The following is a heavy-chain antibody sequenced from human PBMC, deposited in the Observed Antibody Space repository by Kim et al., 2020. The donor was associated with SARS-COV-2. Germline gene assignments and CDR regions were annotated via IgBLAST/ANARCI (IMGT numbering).Heavy chain of an antibody. Sequence: RGSLRLSCAASGFTVSSNHMSWVRQAPGKGLEWVSVIYSGGSTYYADSVKGRFTISRHNSKNTLYLQMNSLRAEDTAVYYCARVQIHSFHFDYWGQGTLVTVSS. CDR2: IYSGGST. J-gene: IGHJ4*02. CDR3: ARVQIHSFHFDY. V-gene: IGHV3-53*04. CDR1: GFTVSSNH.